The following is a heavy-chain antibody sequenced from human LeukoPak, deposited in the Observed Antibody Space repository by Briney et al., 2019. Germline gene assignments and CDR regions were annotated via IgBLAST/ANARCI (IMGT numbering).Heavy chain of an antibody. V-gene: IGHV1-2*02. Sequence: EASVKVSCKASGYTFTGYYMHWVRQAPGQGREWMGWINPNSGGTNYAQEFQGRVTMTRDTSISTAYMELSRLRSDDTAVYYCARVPPWYYGMDVWGQGTTVTVSS. CDR1: GYTFTGYY. CDR3: ARVPPWYYGMDV. J-gene: IGHJ6*02. CDR2: INPNSGGT.